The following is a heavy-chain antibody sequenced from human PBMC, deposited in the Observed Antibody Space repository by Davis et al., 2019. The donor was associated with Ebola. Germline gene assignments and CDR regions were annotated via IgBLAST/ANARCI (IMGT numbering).Heavy chain of an antibody. Sequence: GESLKISCKGSGYSFTSYGISWVRQAPGQGLEWMGWISPYNGNTYSTQKRPGRVTMTTDTSTSTAYMELRSLRSDDTAVYYCARDPTCNCISTSCYAPEGYYGMDVWGQGTTVTVSS. CDR2: ISPYNGNT. CDR3: ARDPTCNCISTSCYAPEGYYGMDV. J-gene: IGHJ6*02. CDR1: GYSFTSYG. V-gene: IGHV1-18*04. D-gene: IGHD2-2*01.